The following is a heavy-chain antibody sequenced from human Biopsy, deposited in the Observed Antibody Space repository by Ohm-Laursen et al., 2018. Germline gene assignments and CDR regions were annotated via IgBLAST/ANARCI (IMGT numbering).Heavy chain of an antibody. J-gene: IGHJ3*01. Sequence: GSLRLSCTASGLSIGTNYMTWVRQAPGKGMEWISYIYGGGSPVSYADSVKGRFTISRDNAQNSLYLHMNSLRAEDTTVYYCARLNSGTYDASDLWGQGTMVIVSS. CDR2: IYGGGSPV. D-gene: IGHD1-26*01. CDR3: ARLNSGTYDASDL. CDR1: GLSIGTNY. V-gene: IGHV3-11*04.